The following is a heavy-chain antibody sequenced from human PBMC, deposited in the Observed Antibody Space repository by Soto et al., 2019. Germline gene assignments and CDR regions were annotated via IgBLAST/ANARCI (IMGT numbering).Heavy chain of an antibody. CDR1: GFTFSTYA. V-gene: IGHV3-23*01. J-gene: IGHJ4*02. CDR3: AKGGQSYDY. D-gene: IGHD3-10*01. CDR2: ISTSVGST. Sequence: GGSLRLSCAASGFTFSTYAMSWVRQAPGKGLEWVSAISTSVGSTYYTDSVKGRFTISRDNSKNTLYLQMNSLRAEDTAVYYCAKGGQSYDYWGQGTLVTVPQ.